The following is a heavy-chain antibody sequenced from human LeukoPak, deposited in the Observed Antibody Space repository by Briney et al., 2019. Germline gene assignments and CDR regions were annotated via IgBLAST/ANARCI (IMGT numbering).Heavy chain of an antibody. V-gene: IGHV3-9*01. CDR3: AKDSRKGQNILTGSWFDP. J-gene: IGHJ5*02. CDR2: ISWNSGSI. D-gene: IGHD3-9*01. CDR1: GFTFDDYA. Sequence: GGSLTLSCAASGFTFDDYAMHWVRQAPGKGLEWVSGISWNSGSIGYADSVKGRFTISRENAKNSLYLQMNSLRAEDTALYYCAKDSRKGQNILTGSWFDPWGQGTLVTVSS.